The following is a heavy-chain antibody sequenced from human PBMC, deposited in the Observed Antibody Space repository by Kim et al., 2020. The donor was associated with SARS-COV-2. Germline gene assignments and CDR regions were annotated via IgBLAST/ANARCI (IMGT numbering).Heavy chain of an antibody. J-gene: IGHJ4*02. Sequence: AQNVQGRVPMTRDTSVSTAYMELSRLGSDDTAVYYCARDRGGVGATIDYWGQGTLVTVSS. V-gene: IGHV1-2*02. D-gene: IGHD1-26*01. CDR3: ARDRGGVGATIDY.